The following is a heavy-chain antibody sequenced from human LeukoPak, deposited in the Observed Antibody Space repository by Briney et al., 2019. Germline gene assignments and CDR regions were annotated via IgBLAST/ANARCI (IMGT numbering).Heavy chain of an antibody. CDR1: GYTFTGYY. J-gene: IGHJ4*02. Sequence: ASVKVSCKASGYTFTGYYMHWVRQAPGQGLEWMGWINPNSGGTNYAQKFQGRVTMTRDTSISTAYMELSRLRSDDTAVYYCARDSKRGYSYGTDYWGQGTLVTVSS. CDR2: INPNSGGT. V-gene: IGHV1-2*02. CDR3: ARDSKRGYSYGTDY. D-gene: IGHD5-18*01.